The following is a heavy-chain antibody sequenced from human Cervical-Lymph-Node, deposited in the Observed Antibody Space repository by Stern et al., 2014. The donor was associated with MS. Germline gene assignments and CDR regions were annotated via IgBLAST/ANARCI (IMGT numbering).Heavy chain of an antibody. CDR1: GFTFSTYG. D-gene: IGHD1-26*01. CDR3: AKDEGWERLGGDYYYMDV. V-gene: IGHV3-30*18. J-gene: IGHJ6*02. CDR2: ISYGGSNK. Sequence: VQLVESGGGVVQPGRSLRLSCAASGFTFSTYGMHWVRQAPGKGLEWVAVISYGGSNKYYADSVQGRFTISLDNSKHTLYPQMNSLRAEDTAVYYCAKDEGWERLGGDYYYMDVWGQGTTVTVSS.